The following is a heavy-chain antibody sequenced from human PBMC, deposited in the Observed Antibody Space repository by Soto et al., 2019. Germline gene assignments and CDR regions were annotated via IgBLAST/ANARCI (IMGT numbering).Heavy chain of an antibody. J-gene: IGHJ5*02. CDR3: ARVPLQCGSGGICYKTGGTYNWFDP. V-gene: IGHV1-18*01. CDR1: GYTFTSYG. CDR2: ISAYNGNT. Sequence: GASVKVSCKASGYTFTSYGISWVRQAPGQGLEWMGWISAYNGNTNYVQKLQGRVTMTTDTSTSTAYMELRSLRSDDTAVYYCARVPLQCGSGGICYKTGGTYNWFDPWGQGTLVTVSS. D-gene: IGHD2-15*01.